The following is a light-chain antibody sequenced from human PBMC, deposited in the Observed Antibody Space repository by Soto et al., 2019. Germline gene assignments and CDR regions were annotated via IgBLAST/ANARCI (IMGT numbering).Light chain of an antibody. CDR3: QQYDSSPRT. V-gene: IGKV3-20*01. CDR1: QSVSNSN. Sequence: IVLTQSPGTLSLSPGERATLSCRASQSVSNSNLAWYQQKPGQAPRLLIYAATGRATGIADRFSGSGSGTDFTLTITRLEPEDFVVYYCQQYDSSPRTFGQGTKVEIK. CDR2: AAT. J-gene: IGKJ1*01.